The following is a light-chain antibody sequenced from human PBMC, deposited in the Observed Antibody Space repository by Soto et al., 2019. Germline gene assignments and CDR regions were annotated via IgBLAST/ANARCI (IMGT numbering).Light chain of an antibody. J-gene: IGKJ2*02. CDR1: QSVSRF. Sequence: EIVMTQSPATLSVSPGERVTLSCRASQSVSRFLAWYQQSPGQAPRLLIYDTSTRATGVRARFSGSGSGTEFSLTISSLQSEDFAVYYCQQYDNWPPCTFGQGTKLEVK. CDR2: DTS. V-gene: IGKV3-15*01. CDR3: QQYDNWPPCT.